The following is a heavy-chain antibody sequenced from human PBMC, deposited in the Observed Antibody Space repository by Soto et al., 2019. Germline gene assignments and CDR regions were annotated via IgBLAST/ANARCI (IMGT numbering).Heavy chain of an antibody. Sequence: EVQLAESGGGLVQPGGSLRLSCAASGFTVSSYWMVWVRQAPGKGLEWVANIKPDGSEKYYVDSVKGRFTISRDNARKSLYLQMNSLRAEDTAVYYCVRDAHRGGDFDYWGQGTLVTVSS. D-gene: IGHD3-10*01. CDR3: VRDAHRGGDFDY. CDR1: GFTVSSYW. CDR2: IKPDGSEK. J-gene: IGHJ4*02. V-gene: IGHV3-7*04.